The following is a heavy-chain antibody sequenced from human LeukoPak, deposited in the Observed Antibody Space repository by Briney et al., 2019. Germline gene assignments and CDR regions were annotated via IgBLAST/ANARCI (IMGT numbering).Heavy chain of an antibody. D-gene: IGHD6-13*01. CDR1: GGSMSNSY. CDR3: ARPQTSSWYFDP. Sequence: RPSETLSLTFIVSGGSMSNSYCSWVRQPPGKGLEWIGYVYFNGNTDYNPSLKSRVTISVDTSKNQFSLKMDSVTAADTAVYYCARPQTSSWYFDPWGRGTLVTVSS. CDR2: VYFNGNT. V-gene: IGHV4-59*08. J-gene: IGHJ2*01.